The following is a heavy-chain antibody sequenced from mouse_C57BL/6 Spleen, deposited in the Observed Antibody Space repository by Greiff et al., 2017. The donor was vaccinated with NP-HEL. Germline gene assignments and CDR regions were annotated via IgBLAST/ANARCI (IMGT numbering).Heavy chain of an antibody. V-gene: IGHV1-82*01. CDR3: ARTTVVAHYYAMDD. CDR1: GYAFSSSW. CDR2: IYPGDGDT. D-gene: IGHD1-1*01. Sequence: VQLQQSGPELVKPGASVKISCKASGYAFSSSWMNWVKQRPGKGLEWIGRIYPGDGDTNYNGKLKGKATLTADKSSSTAYMQLSSLTSEDSAVYYCARTTVVAHYYAMDDWGQGTSVTVSS. J-gene: IGHJ4*01.